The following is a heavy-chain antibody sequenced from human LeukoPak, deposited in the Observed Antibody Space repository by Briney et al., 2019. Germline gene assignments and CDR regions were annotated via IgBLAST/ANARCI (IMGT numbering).Heavy chain of an antibody. CDR3: AELGITMIGGV. D-gene: IGHD3-10*02. J-gene: IGHJ6*04. CDR2: ISSRSGSTI. CDR1: GFTFSDHY. Sequence: PGGSLRLSCAASGFTFSDHYMSWIRQAPGKGLEWVSYISSRSGSTIFYADSVKGRFTISRDNAKNSLYLQMNSLRAEDTAVYYCAELGITMIGGVWGKGTTVTISS. V-gene: IGHV3-11*04.